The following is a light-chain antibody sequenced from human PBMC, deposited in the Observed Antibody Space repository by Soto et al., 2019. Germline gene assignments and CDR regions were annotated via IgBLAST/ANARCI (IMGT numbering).Light chain of an antibody. CDR3: QQYNSYSSWT. J-gene: IGKJ1*01. Sequence: DIQMTKSPSTLSASVGDRVTITCRASQSISSWFSWYQQKPGKAPKLLIYDASSLESGVPSRFSGSGSGTEFTLTISSLQPDDFAPYYCQQYNSYSSWTFGQGTKVDIK. V-gene: IGKV1-5*01. CDR2: DAS. CDR1: QSISSW.